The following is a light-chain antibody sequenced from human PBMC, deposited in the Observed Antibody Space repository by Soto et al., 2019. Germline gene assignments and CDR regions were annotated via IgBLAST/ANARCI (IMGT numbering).Light chain of an antibody. J-gene: IGKJ1*01. Sequence: EIVLTQSPGTLSLSPGERATLSCRASQSVSNNYLAWYQQKPGQAPRLLIYGASSRATGIPDGFSGSGSGTDFTLTISRLEHEDFAVFYCHQHGSSPQTFGQGTKVDIK. V-gene: IGKV3-20*01. CDR3: HQHGSSPQT. CDR1: QSVSNNY. CDR2: GAS.